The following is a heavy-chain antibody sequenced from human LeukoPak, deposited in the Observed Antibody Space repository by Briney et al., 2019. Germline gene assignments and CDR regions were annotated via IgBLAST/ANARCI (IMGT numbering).Heavy chain of an antibody. V-gene: IGHV3-30*02. CDR1: GFTFSSYG. Sequence: PGGSLRLSCAASGFTFSSYGMHWVRQAPGKGLEWVAFIRYDGSNKYYADSVKGRFTISRDNSNNTLYLEMNSLRPEDTAVYYCVKEASWSGYYVTYYFDYWGQGTLVTVSS. D-gene: IGHD3-3*01. CDR3: VKEASWSGYYVTYYFDY. J-gene: IGHJ4*02. CDR2: IRYDGSNK.